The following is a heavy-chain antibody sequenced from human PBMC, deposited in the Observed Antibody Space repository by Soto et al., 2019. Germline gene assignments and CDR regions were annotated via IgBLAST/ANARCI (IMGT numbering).Heavy chain of an antibody. CDR1: GFTFSDYY. D-gene: IGHD3-10*01. J-gene: IGHJ6*02. V-gene: IGHV3-11*06. Sequence: GGSLRLSCAASGFTFSDYYMSWIRQAPGKGLEWVSYISSSSSYTNYADSVKGRFTISRDNAKNSLYLQMNSLRAEDTAVYYCARGGVTRERPVIPTRGYCYYGMDVWGQGTTVTVSS. CDR2: ISSSSSYT. CDR3: ARGGVTRERPVIPTRGYCYYGMDV.